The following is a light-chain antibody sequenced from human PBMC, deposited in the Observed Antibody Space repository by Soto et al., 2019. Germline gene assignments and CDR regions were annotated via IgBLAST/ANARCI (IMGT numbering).Light chain of an antibody. J-gene: IGKJ2*01. Sequence: DIQMTQSPSSLSASVGDRVTITCRASQRIASYLNWYQQKPGKAPQLLIYAESSLGSGVPSRFSGDGSGTDFTLTISSLQPKDFAIYYCQQTYSPPPTFGQGTKLELK. CDR3: QQTYSPPPT. CDR2: AES. V-gene: IGKV1-39*01. CDR1: QRIASY.